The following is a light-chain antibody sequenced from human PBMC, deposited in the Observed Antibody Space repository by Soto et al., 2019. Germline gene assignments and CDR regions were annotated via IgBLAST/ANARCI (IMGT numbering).Light chain of an antibody. CDR2: GAS. CDR1: QSVSNNY. J-gene: IGKJ2*01. V-gene: IGKV3-20*01. CDR3: QQYGNGAYT. Sequence: EIVLTQSPGTLSLSPGERATLSCRASQSVSNNYLAWYQQKPGQAPRLLIYGASNRATGIPDRFSGSGSGTDFTLTISRLEPEDFAVYYCQQYGNGAYTFGQGTKVDIK.